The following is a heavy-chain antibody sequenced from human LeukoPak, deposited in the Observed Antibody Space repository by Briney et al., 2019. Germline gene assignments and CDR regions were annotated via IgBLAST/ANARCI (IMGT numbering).Heavy chain of an antibody. Sequence: ASVKVSCKASGYTLTDYYIHWVRQAPGQGLEWMGWITPSSGGTIYAQKFQGRVTMTRDMSISTAYMELSRLRSDDTAFYYCARDLRTVTVAGLGVFDIWGQGTIVSVSS. V-gene: IGHV1-2*02. CDR2: ITPSSGGT. CDR3: ARDLRTVTVAGLGVFDI. CDR1: GYTLTDYY. J-gene: IGHJ3*02. D-gene: IGHD6-19*01.